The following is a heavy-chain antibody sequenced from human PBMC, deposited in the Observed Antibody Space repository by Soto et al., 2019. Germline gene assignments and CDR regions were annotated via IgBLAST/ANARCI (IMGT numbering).Heavy chain of an antibody. V-gene: IGHV4-59*01. J-gene: IGHJ5*02. CDR1: GGSFSGYY. CDR3: ERLNWNDDTDNWFDP. CDR2: IYYSGST. D-gene: IGHD1-1*01. Sequence: PSETLSLTCAVYGGSFSGYYWSWIRQPPGKGLEWIGYIYYSGSTNYNPSLKSRVTISVDTSKNQFSLKLSSVTAADTAVYYCERLNWNDDTDNWFDPWGQGTLVTVS.